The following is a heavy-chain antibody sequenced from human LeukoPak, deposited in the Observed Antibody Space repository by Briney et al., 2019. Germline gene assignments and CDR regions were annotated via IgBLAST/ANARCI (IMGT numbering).Heavy chain of an antibody. Sequence: GGSLRLSCAASGFTFSSYAMHWVRQAPGKGLEWVAVISYDGSNKYYADSVKGRFTISRDNSKNTLYLQMNSLRAEDTAVYYCARDSLYDILTGSEGPDFDYWGQGTLVTVSS. CDR2: ISYDGSNK. CDR3: ARDSLYDILTGSEGPDFDY. J-gene: IGHJ4*02. V-gene: IGHV3-30-3*01. D-gene: IGHD3-9*01. CDR1: GFTFSSYA.